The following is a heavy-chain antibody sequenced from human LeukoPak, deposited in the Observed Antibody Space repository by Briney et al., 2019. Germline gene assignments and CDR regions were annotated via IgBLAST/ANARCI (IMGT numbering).Heavy chain of an antibody. V-gene: IGHV3-7*03. Sequence: GGSLRLSCAASGFTFSSYWMSWVRQAPGKGLEWVANIKHDGSEKYYVDSVKGRFTISRDNAKKSLHLQMNSLRAEDTAVYYCAKGGSGLSYWGQGTLVTVSS. J-gene: IGHJ4*02. CDR2: IKHDGSEK. CDR3: AKGGSGLSY. CDR1: GFTFSSYW. D-gene: IGHD6-19*01.